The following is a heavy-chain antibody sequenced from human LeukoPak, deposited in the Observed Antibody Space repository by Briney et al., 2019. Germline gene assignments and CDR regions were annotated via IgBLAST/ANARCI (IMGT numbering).Heavy chain of an antibody. CDR2: IYYSGST. D-gene: IGHD1-26*01. Sequence: PSETLSLTCTVSGGSISSSSYYWGWIRQPPGKGLEWIGSIYYSGSTYYNPSLKSRVTISVDTSKNQFSLKLSSVTAADTAVYYCAREIGMSFDYWGQGTLVTVSS. V-gene: IGHV4-39*07. CDR3: AREIGMSFDY. J-gene: IGHJ4*02. CDR1: GGSISSSSYY.